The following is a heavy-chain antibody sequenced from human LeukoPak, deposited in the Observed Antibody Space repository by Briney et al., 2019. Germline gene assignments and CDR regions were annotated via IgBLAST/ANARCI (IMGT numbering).Heavy chain of an antibody. V-gene: IGHV3-21*01. CDR3: ARAGDDWNDAPYYFDY. Sequence: GGSLRLSCAASGFTFSSYSMNWVRQAPGKGLEWVSSISSSSSYIYYADSVKGRFTISRDNAKNSLYLQMNSLRAEDTAVYYCARAGDDWNDAPYYFDYWGQGTLVTVSS. D-gene: IGHD1-1*01. CDR2: ISSSSSYI. CDR1: GFTFSSYS. J-gene: IGHJ4*02.